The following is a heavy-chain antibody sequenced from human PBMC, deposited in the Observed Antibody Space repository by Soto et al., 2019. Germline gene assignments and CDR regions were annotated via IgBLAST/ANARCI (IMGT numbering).Heavy chain of an antibody. D-gene: IGHD2-21*01. V-gene: IGHV6-1*01. CDR3: ARQQDRFVFTVWWNAFDI. CDR2: TYYRSKWYN. J-gene: IGHJ3*02. Sequence: PSQTLSLTCAISGDSVSSNSAAWNWIRQSPSRGLEWLGRTYYRSKWYNDYAVSVKSRITINPDTSKNQFSLQLNSVTPEDTAVYYCARQQDRFVFTVWWNAFDIWGQGTMVTVSS. CDR1: GDSVSSNSAA.